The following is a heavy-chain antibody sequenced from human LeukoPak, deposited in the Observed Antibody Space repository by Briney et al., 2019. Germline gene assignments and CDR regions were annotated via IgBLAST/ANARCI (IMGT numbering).Heavy chain of an antibody. Sequence: KSSETLSLTCTVSGGSISSGGYYWSWIRQHPGKGLEWIGYIYYSGSTYYNPSLKSRVTISVDTSKNQFSLKLSSVTAADTAVYYCAREGGYGDFWAYYFDYWGQGTLVTVSS. CDR2: IYYSGST. CDR3: AREGGYGDFWAYYFDY. J-gene: IGHJ4*02. D-gene: IGHD4-17*01. CDR1: GGSISSGGYY. V-gene: IGHV4-31*03.